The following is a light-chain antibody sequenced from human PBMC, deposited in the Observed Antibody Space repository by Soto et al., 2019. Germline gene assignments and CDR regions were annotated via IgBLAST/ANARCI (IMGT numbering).Light chain of an antibody. CDR1: QSVGSF. J-gene: IGKJ4*01. Sequence: EIVLTQSPGTLSLSPGERATLSCRASQSVGSFLAWYQQKPGQAPRLLIYDASNRATGIPDRFSGSGSGTDFTLTISRLEPEDFAVYFCQQRSNWLTFGGGTKVDIK. V-gene: IGKV3D-20*02. CDR3: QQRSNWLT. CDR2: DAS.